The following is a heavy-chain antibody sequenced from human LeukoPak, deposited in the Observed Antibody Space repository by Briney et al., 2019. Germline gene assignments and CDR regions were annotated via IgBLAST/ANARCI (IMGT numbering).Heavy chain of an antibody. V-gene: IGHV3-7*01. D-gene: IGHD5-18*01. J-gene: IGHJ1*01. Sequence: GGSLRLSCAASGFTFSSYWMSWVRQAPGKGLEWVANIKQDGSEKYYVDSVKGRFTISRDNAKNSLYLQMNSLRAEDTAVYYCARGRGYSYGYAPAEYFQHWGQGTLVTVSS. CDR2: IKQDGSEK. CDR1: GFTFSSYW. CDR3: ARGRGYSYGYAPAEYFQH.